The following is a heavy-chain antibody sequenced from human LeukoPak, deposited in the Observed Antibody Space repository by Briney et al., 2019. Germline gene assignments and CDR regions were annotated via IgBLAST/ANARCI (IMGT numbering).Heavy chain of an antibody. Sequence: PGGSLRLSCAASGFTFSSYSMNWVRQAPGKGLEWVSSISSSSYIYYADSVKGRFTISRDNAKNSLYLQMNSLRAEDTAVYYCARTEEDGRIDYWGQGTLVTVSS. V-gene: IGHV3-21*01. CDR2: ISSSSYI. CDR3: ARTEEDGRIDY. J-gene: IGHJ4*02. CDR1: GFTFSSYS. D-gene: IGHD5-24*01.